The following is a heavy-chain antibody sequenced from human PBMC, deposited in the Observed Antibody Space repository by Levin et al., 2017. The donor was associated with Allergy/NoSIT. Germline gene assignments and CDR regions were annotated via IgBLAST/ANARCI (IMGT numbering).Heavy chain of an antibody. CDR2: INPNSGGT. CDR1: GYTFTGYY. CDR3: ATNFPVEMATISDPTRFDY. D-gene: IGHD5-24*01. J-gene: IGHJ4*02. V-gene: IGHV1-2*02. Sequence: ASVKVSCKASGYTFTGYYMHWVRQAPGQGLEWMGWINPNSGGTNYAQKFQGRVTMTRDTSISTAYMELSRLRSDDTAVYYCATNFPVEMATISDPTRFDYWGQGTLVTVSS.